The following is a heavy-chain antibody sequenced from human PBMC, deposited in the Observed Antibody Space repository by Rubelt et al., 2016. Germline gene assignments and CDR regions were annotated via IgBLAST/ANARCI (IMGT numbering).Heavy chain of an antibody. CDR1: GFTVSSNY. CDR2: IYSGGST. Sequence: EVQLLESGGGLEQPGGSLRLSCAASGFTVSSNYVSWVRQAPGNGRECVSVIYSGGSTYYAGSVQVRFTISLDNSKNTLYLQMNSLRAEETAGYYCARDRYCSGGSCYSHGYWGQGTLVTVSS. V-gene: IGHV3-53*01. D-gene: IGHD2-15*01. J-gene: IGHJ4*02. CDR3: ARDRYCSGGSCYSHGY.